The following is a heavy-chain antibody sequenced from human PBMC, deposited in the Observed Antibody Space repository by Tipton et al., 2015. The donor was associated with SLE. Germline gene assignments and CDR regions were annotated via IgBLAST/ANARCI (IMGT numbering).Heavy chain of an antibody. V-gene: IGHV3-74*01. Sequence: SLRLSCAASGFTVSSYWMHWVRQDPRKGLVWVSRINENGNTITYAGSVKGRFTISRDNAKNMMYLQMNSLSADGSGLYYCAKDFTGPLDSWGQGTLVTVSS. CDR1: GFTVSSYW. J-gene: IGHJ4*02. D-gene: IGHD3-9*01. CDR2: INENGNTI. CDR3: AKDFTGPLDS.